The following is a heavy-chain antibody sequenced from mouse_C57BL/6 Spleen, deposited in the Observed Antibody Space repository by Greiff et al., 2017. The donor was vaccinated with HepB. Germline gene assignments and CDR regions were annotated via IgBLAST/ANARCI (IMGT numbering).Heavy chain of an antibody. CDR1: GFTFSSYA. Sequence: EVMLVESGEGLVKPGGSLKLSCAASGFTFSSYAMSWVRQTPEKRLEWVAYISSGGDYIYYADTVKGRFTISRDNARNTLYLQMSSLKSEDTAMYYCTREDTTVGYFDVWGTGTTVTVSS. J-gene: IGHJ1*03. V-gene: IGHV5-9-1*02. CDR3: TREDTTVGYFDV. CDR2: ISSGGDYI. D-gene: IGHD1-1*01.